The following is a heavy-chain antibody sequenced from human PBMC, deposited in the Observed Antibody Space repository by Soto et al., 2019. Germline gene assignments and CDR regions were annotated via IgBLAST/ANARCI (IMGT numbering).Heavy chain of an antibody. CDR2: INPNSGGT. CDR3: AREMLGSIHFDY. J-gene: IGHJ4*02. D-gene: IGHD3-10*02. CDR1: GYTFTGCY. Sequence: ASVRVSCKASGYTFTGCYIHWVRQAPGQGLEWMGWINPNSGGTNYAQKFQGWVTMTRDTSISTAYMELSRLRSDDTAVYYCAREMLGSIHFDYWGQGTLVTSP. V-gene: IGHV1-2*04.